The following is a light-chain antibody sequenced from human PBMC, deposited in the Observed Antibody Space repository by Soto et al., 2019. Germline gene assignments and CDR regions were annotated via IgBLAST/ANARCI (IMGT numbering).Light chain of an antibody. J-gene: IGKJ5*01. CDR2: DAS. CDR1: QDIRNY. Sequence: DIHMTQSPSSLSASVGDRVTITCQASQDIRNYLNWYQQKPGKAPKLLIYDASNLETGVPSRLSGSGSGTDFTFTISSLQPEDIATYYCQQYDNLPTFGQGTRLEIK. CDR3: QQYDNLPT. V-gene: IGKV1-33*01.